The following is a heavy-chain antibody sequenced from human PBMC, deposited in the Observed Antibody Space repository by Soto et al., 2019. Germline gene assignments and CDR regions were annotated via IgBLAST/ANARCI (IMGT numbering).Heavy chain of an antibody. CDR1: GFTFSSYA. CDR2: ISGSGGST. D-gene: IGHD2-15*01. Sequence: EVQLLESGGGLVQPGGSLRLSCAASGFTFSSYAMSWVRQAPGKGLEWVSAISGSGGSTYYADSVKGRFTISRDNSKNTLYLQMNSLRAEDTAVYYCAKERGYCSGGSCYSSLDYWGQGTLVTVSS. J-gene: IGHJ4*02. V-gene: IGHV3-23*01. CDR3: AKERGYCSGGSCYSSLDY.